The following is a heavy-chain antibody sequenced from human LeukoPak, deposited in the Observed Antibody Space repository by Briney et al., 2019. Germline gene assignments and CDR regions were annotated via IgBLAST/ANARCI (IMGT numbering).Heavy chain of an antibody. CDR1: GFTFSSYW. V-gene: IGHV3-74*01. J-gene: IGHJ6*02. Sequence: GGSLRLSCAASGFTFSSYWMHWVRQAPGKGLVWVSRINSDGSSTSYADSVKGRFTISRDNAKNTLYLQMNSLRAEDTAVYYCARVLLGDYAIYYYYYYGMDVWGQGTTVTVSS. D-gene: IGHD4-17*01. CDR2: INSDGSST. CDR3: ARVLLGDYAIYYYYYYGMDV.